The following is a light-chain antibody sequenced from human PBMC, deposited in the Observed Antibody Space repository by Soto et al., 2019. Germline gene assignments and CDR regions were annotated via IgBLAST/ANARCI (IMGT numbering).Light chain of an antibody. J-gene: IGKJ1*01. V-gene: IGKV1-5*03. CDR3: QEYRNDYGT. Sequence: DIQMTQSPATLAASVGDRVSITCRASQSIDTRLAWYQQKAGKAPNLLIYKASRLESGVPSRFSGSGSGTEFTLTISSLQPEDFGSYYCQEYRNDYGTFGQGTKVEMK. CDR1: QSIDTR. CDR2: KAS.